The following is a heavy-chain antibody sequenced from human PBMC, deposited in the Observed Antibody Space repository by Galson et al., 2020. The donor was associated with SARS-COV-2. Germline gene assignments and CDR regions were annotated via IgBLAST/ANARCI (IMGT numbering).Heavy chain of an antibody. J-gene: IGHJ4*02. CDR3: AREGGYGVVTAMDY. CDR2: IWYDGSNK. Sequence: GGSLRLSCAASGFTFSSYGMHWVRQAPGKGLEWVAVIWYDGSNKYYADSVKGRFTISRDNSKNTLYLQMNSLRAEDTAVYYCAREGGYGVVTAMDYWGQGTLVTVSS. V-gene: IGHV3-33*01. D-gene: IGHD2-21*02. CDR1: GFTFSSYG.